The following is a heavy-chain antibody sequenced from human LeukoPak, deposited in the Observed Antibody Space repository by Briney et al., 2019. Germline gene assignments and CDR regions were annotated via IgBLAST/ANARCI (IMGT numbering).Heavy chain of an antibody. D-gene: IGHD1-20*01. CDR3: ARDVGNWRFDP. CDR1: VYTFTSYG. CDR2: ISVYNGNT. Sequence: GSSVTVSFKYSVYTFTSYGISWLRQAPGQGLEWVGWISVYNGNTNYAQKLQGRVTMNTDKSTSTAYMDLRSLRSDDMAVYYCARDVGNWRFDPWGQGTLVTVSS. V-gene: IGHV1-18*03. J-gene: IGHJ5*02.